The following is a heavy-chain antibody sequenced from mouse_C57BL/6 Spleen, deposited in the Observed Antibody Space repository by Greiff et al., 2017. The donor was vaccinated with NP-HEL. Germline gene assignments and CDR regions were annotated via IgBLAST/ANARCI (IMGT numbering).Heavy chain of an antibody. CDR1: GFTFTDYY. V-gene: IGHV7-3*01. CDR3: AGDYEGIAY. D-gene: IGHD2-4*01. Sequence: EVQLVESGGGLVQPGGSLSLSCAASGFTFTDYYMSWVRQPPGKALEWLGFIRNKANGYTTEYSASVKGRFTISRDNSQSILYLQMNALRAEDSATYYCAGDYEGIAYWGQGTLVTVSA. CDR2: IRNKANGYTT. J-gene: IGHJ3*01.